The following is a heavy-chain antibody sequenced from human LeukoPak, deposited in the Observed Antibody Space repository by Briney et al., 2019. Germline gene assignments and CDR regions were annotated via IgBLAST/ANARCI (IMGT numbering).Heavy chain of an antibody. CDR3: ARASRYCSSTSCYSGNYYYSMDV. J-gene: IGHJ6*02. D-gene: IGHD2-2*02. Sequence: GGSLRLSCVVSGIIFRDAWMNWVRQAPGKGLEWVSVIYSGGSTYYADSVKGRFTISRDNSKNTLYLQMNSLRAEDTAVYYCARASRYCSSTSCYSGNYYYSMDVWGQGTTVTVSS. V-gene: IGHV3-53*01. CDR1: GIIFRDAW. CDR2: IYSGGST.